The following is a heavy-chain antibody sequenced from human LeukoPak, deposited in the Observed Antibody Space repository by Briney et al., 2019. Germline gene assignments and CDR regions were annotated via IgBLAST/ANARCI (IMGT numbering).Heavy chain of an antibody. J-gene: IGHJ4*02. D-gene: IGHD3-22*01. CDR1: GYTFTGYY. V-gene: IGHV1-2*02. CDR2: INPNSGGT. Sequence: ASVKVSCKASGYTFTGYYMHWVRQAPGQGLEWMGWINPNSGGTNYAQKFQGRVTMTRDTSISTAYMELSRLRSDDTAVYYCARDVQTNYYDSSGYHDYWGRGTLVTVSS. CDR3: ARDVQTNYYDSSGYHDY.